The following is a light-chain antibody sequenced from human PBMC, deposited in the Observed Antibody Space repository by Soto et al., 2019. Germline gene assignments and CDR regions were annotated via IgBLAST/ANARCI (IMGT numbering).Light chain of an antibody. CDR1: QSISSNY. Sequence: NVLTQSPGTLSLSPGEGATLSCRASQSISSNYLAWYHQKPGQAPTLLIYGASSRATDIPDRFRGSGSGRDFVLNISRLEPEDFGMYYWQQYSSSPRTFGQGTKVEIK. V-gene: IGKV3-20*01. CDR3: QQYSSSPRT. J-gene: IGKJ1*01. CDR2: GAS.